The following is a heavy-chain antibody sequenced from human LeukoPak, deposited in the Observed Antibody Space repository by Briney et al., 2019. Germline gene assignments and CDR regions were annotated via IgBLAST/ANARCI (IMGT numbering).Heavy chain of an antibody. D-gene: IGHD3-16*01. V-gene: IGHV4-34*01. CDR3: AIVRSIITP. CDR1: GGSFSGYY. J-gene: IGHJ5*02. CDR2: INHSGST. Sequence: PSETLPLTCAVYGGSFSGYYWSWIRQPPGKGLEWIGEINHSGSTNYNPSLKSRVTISVDTSKNQFSLKLSSVTAADTAVYYCAIVRSIITPWGQGTLVTVSS.